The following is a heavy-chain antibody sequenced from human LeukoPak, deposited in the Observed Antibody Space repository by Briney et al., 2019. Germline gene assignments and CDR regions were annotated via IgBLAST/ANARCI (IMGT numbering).Heavy chain of an antibody. Sequence: GSLRLSCAASGFTFSSYAMNWVRQPPGKGLEWIGSMYYSGSTYYNPSLKSRVTISVDTSKNQFSLKLSSVAAADTAVYYCARVPQYYYYYMDVWGKGTTVTISS. D-gene: IGHD2-2*01. V-gene: IGHV4-59*05. CDR1: GFTFSSYA. J-gene: IGHJ6*03. CDR2: MYYSGST. CDR3: ARVPQYYYYYMDV.